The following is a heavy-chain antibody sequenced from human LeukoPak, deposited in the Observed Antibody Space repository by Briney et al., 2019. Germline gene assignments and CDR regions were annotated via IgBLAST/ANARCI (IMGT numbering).Heavy chain of an antibody. CDR1: GYSFTSYW. CDR2: IYPGDSDT. V-gene: IGHV5-51*01. J-gene: IGHJ3*02. CDR3: ARRVGYCSSTSCYHDAFDI. D-gene: IGHD2-2*01. Sequence: HGESLKISCKGSGYSFTSYWIGWVRQMPGKGLEWMGIIYPGDSDTRYSPSFQGQVTISADKSISTAYLQWSSLKASDTAMYYCARRVGYCSSTSCYHDAFDIWGQGTMVTVSS.